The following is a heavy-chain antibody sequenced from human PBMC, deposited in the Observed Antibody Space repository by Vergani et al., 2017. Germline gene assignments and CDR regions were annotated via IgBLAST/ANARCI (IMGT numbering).Heavy chain of an antibody. CDR3: AKVKGYCSSTSCYIEYFQH. CDR1: GFSFSGYW. J-gene: IGHJ1*01. D-gene: IGHD2-2*01. V-gene: IGHV3-74*01. CDR2: IKSDGSIT. Sequence: EVQLVESGGGLIHPGGSLRLSCEGSGFSFSGYWMHWVRQSPEKGLVWVSRIKSDGSITNYADSVKGRFTISRDNAKNTLYLQMNSLRAEDTAVYYCAKVKGYCSSTSCYIEYFQHWGQGTLVTVSS.